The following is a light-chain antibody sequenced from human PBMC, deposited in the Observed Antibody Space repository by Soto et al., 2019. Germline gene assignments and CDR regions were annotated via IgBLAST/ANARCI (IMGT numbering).Light chain of an antibody. CDR2: DVN. J-gene: IGLJ2*01. V-gene: IGLV2-14*03. CDR3: TSWTTSTTMI. Sequence: QSALTQPASVSGSPGQSITISCTGTSSDIGAYNYVSWYQQHSGKAPKLMIYDVNIRPSGVSNRFSGSKSGNTASLTISGLQAEDEADYYCTSWTTSTTMIFGGGTKLTVL. CDR1: SSDIGAYNY.